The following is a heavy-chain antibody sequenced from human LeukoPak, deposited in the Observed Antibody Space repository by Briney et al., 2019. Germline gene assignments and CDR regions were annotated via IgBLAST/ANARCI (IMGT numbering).Heavy chain of an antibody. V-gene: IGHV3-23*01. CDR2: ISDSGGST. CDR3: AKMPVSYSSGWSTFDY. D-gene: IGHD6-19*01. Sequence: PGGSLRLSCAASGFTFSSYAMSWVRQTPEKGLEWVSGISDSGGSTYYADSVKGRFTISRDNSKNTLYLQMNSLRAEDTAIYYCAKMPVSYSSGWSTFDYWGQGTLVTVSS. CDR1: GFTFSSYA. J-gene: IGHJ4*02.